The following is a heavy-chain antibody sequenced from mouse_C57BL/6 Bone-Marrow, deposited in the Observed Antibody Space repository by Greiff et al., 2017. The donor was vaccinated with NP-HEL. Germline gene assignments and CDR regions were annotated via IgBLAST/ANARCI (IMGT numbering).Heavy chain of an antibody. CDR3: ARDAPYGNYAMDY. V-gene: IGHV7-1*01. CDR2: SRNKANDYTT. CDR1: GFTFSDFY. D-gene: IGHD2-1*01. J-gene: IGHJ4*01. Sequence: EVHLVESGGGLVQSGRSLRLSCATSGFTFSDFYMEWVRQAPGKGLEWIAASRNKANDYTTEYSASVKGRFIVSRDTSQSILYLQMNALRAEDTAIYYCARDAPYGNYAMDYWGQGTSVTVSS.